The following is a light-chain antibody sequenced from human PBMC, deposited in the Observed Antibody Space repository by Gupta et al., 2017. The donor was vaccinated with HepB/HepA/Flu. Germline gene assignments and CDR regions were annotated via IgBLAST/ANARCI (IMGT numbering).Light chain of an antibody. CDR3: QHRGYSGT. V-gene: IGKV3-11*01. CDR1: QSVGIF. Sequence: EIVLTQSPATLSLSPGERVTLSSRASQSVGIFLAWYQHKVGQAPRLLIYDASNRAIGIPARFSGSGSGTDFTLTISSLEPEDFAVYYCQHRGYSGTFGQGTKVESK. CDR2: DAS. J-gene: IGKJ1*01.